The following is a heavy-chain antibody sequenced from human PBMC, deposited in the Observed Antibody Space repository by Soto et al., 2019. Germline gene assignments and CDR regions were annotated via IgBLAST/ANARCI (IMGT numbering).Heavy chain of an antibody. V-gene: IGHV4-30-2*01. CDR2: IYHSGST. CDR1: GGXXXXXGXX. J-gene: IGHJ5*02. Sequence: QLQLQESGSGLVKPSQTLSLTCAVSGGXXXXXGXXXXWIRQPPGKGLEWIGYIYHSGSTYYNPSLKSXVTISVXRSKXQXSLKLSSVTAADTAVYYCARVPGPWGQGTLVTVSS. CDR3: ARVPGP.